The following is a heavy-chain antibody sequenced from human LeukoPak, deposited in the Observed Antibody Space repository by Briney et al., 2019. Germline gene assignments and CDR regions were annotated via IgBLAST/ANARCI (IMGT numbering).Heavy chain of an antibody. D-gene: IGHD1-26*01. Sequence: GGSLRLSCAAPGFTFSSYAMSWVRQAPGKGLEWVSAGSGSGGSTYYADSVKGRCTISRDNSKNTLYLQMNSLRAEDTAVYYCAKDRWELPLVPLVWDYWGQGTLVTVSS. CDR3: AKDRWELPLVPLVWDY. J-gene: IGHJ4*02. V-gene: IGHV3-23*01. CDR2: GSGSGGST. CDR1: GFTFSSYA.